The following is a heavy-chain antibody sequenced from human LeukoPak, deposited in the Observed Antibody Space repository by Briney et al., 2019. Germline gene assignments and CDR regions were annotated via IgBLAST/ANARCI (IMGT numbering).Heavy chain of an antibody. CDR1: GGSFSGYY. CDR3: ARDQGFGELWFDP. CDR2: INHSGST. J-gene: IGHJ5*02. Sequence: SETLSLTCAVYGGSFSGYYWSWIRQPPGKGLEWIGEINHSGSTNYNPSLKSRVTISVDTSKNQFSLQLNSVTPEDTAVYYCARDQGFGELWFDPWGQGTLVTVSS. V-gene: IGHV4-34*01. D-gene: IGHD3-10*01.